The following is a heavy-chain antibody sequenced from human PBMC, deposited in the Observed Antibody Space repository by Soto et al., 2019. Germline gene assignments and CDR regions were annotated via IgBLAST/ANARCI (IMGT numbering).Heavy chain of an antibody. CDR1: GFSLSGDGVG. Sequence: QITLKESGPTLVKPTQTRTLTCTVSGFSLSGDGVGVGWIRQPPGKALEWLALSYWDDDQRYSPSLMTRLTITKDTTNNQVVLTMANMNHVDTATYYCAHAYGGTSCHNAAFDIWGPGTVVTDSS. CDR3: AHAYGGTSCHNAAFDI. J-gene: IGHJ3*02. V-gene: IGHV2-5*02. CDR2: SYWDDDQ. D-gene: IGHD2-21*01.